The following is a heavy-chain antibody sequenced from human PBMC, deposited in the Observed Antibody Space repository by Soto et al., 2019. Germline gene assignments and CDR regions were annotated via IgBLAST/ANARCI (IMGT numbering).Heavy chain of an antibody. CDR1: GFTVSSNY. D-gene: IGHD4-17*01. J-gene: IGHJ4*02. V-gene: IGHV3-66*01. CDR2: IYSGGST. CDR3: SRDRGDYEGLVPYSFSH. Sequence: GGSLRLSCAASGFTVSSNYMSWVRQAPGKGLEWVSVIYSGGSTYYADSVKGRFTISRDNSKNTLYLQMNNLRAEDTAVYYGSRDRGDYEGLVPYSFSHWGQGTLVTVS.